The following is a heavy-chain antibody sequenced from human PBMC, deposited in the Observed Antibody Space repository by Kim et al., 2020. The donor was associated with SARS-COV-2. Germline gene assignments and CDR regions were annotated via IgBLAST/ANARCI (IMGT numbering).Heavy chain of an antibody. CDR2: ISSSGSTTI. J-gene: IGHJ4*02. V-gene: IGHV3-48*03. CDR3: ARGPRLNLNIGY. D-gene: IGHD1-20*01. CDR1: GFTFSSYE. Sequence: GGSLRLSCAASGFTFSSYEMNWVRQAPGKGLEWVAYISSSGSTTIYNADSVKVRFTISRDNAKDSLYLQMNSLRGDDTVVYYCARGPRLNLNIGYWGQGT.